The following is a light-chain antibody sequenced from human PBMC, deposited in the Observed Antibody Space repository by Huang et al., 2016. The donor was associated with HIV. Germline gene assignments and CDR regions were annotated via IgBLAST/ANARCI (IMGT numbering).Light chain of an antibody. J-gene: IGKJ1*01. CDR3: QQYDSPPWT. CDR1: QDIRNQ. Sequence: DIQMTQSPSSLSASVGDRVTITCQATQDIRNQLNWYKQEPGKAPKVLIYDASNVEAGVPSRFSGSGSGTDFTFTISSLQPEDIATYYCQQYDSPPWTFGQGTKVEIK. V-gene: IGKV1-33*01. CDR2: DAS.